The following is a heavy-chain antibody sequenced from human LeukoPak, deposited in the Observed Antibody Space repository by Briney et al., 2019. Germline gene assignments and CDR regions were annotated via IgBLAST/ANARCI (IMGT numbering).Heavy chain of an antibody. J-gene: IGHJ4*02. CDR2: ISSNGGST. V-gene: IGHV3-64D*09. Sequence: GGALRLSCSASGFTLSSDAMHWVRQAPGKGLEYVSAISSNGGSTYYADSVKGRFTISRDNSNNTLYLQMSSLRAEDTAVYYCVKDPTGTTGFDYWGQGTLVTVSS. CDR1: GFTLSSDA. CDR3: VKDPTGTTGFDY. D-gene: IGHD1-7*01.